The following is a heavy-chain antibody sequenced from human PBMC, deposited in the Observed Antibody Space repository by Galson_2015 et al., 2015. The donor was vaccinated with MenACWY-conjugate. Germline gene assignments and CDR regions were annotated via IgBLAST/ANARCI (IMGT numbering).Heavy chain of an antibody. Sequence: SLRLSCAASGFTFSTYAMSWVRQAPGKGLEWVSGVSGSGESTYYADSVKGRYTISRDNSKNRLYLQMNSLRAEDTAVYYCAKDQVAAAMMWRYGYWGQGTLVTVSS. CDR1: GFTFSTYA. CDR2: VSGSGEST. J-gene: IGHJ4*02. CDR3: AKDQVAAAMMWRYGY. V-gene: IGHV3-23*01. D-gene: IGHD2-21*02.